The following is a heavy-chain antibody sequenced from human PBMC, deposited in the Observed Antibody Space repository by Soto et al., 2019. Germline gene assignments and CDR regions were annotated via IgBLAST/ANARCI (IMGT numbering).Heavy chain of an antibody. CDR3: AREKVGYYYDSSGYSDNDAFDI. Sequence: GGSLRLSCAASGFTFSSYSMNWVRQAPGKGLEWVSSISSSSSYIYYADSVKGRFTISRDNAKNSLYLQMNSLRAEDTAVYYCAREKVGYYYDSSGYSDNDAFDIWGQGTMVTVSS. CDR2: ISSSSSYI. J-gene: IGHJ3*02. V-gene: IGHV3-21*01. CDR1: GFTFSSYS. D-gene: IGHD3-22*01.